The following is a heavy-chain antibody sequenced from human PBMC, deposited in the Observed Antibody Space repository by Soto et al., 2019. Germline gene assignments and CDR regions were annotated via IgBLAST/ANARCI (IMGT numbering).Heavy chain of an antibody. J-gene: IGHJ2*01. V-gene: IGHV1-69*04. CDR1: GGTFSSYT. Sequence: EASVKVSCKASGGTFSSYTISWVRQAPGQGLEWMGRIIPILGIANYAQKFQGRVTITADKSTSTAYMELSSLRSEDTAVYYCARDLEMSEYCSGGSCYSKDWYFDLWGRGTLVTVSS. CDR3: ARDLEMSEYCSGGSCYSKDWYFDL. D-gene: IGHD2-15*01. CDR2: IIPILGIA.